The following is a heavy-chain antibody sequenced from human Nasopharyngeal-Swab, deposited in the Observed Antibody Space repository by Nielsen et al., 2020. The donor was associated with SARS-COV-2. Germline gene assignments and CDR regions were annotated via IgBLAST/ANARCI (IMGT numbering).Heavy chain of an antibody. CDR3: ATGSGSYLDNWFDP. J-gene: IGHJ5*02. Sequence: ASVKVSCKASGYTFTGYYMHWVRQAPGQGLEWMGRINPNSGGTNYAQKFQGRVTMTEDTSTDTAYMELSSLRSEDTAVYYCATGSGSYLDNWFDPWGQGTLVTVSS. CDR1: GYTFTGYY. CDR2: INPNSGGT. D-gene: IGHD1-26*01. V-gene: IGHV1-2*06.